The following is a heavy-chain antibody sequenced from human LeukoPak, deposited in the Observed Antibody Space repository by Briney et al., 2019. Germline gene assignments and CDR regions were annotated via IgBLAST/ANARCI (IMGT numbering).Heavy chain of an antibody. D-gene: IGHD3/OR15-3a*01. V-gene: IGHV4-38-2*01. CDR2: IYHSGDT. CDR3: ARLLIPALGKFWTAYKEGFDY. CDR1: GSSLSSGYY. J-gene: IGHJ4*02. Sequence: SETLSLTCAVSGSSLSSGYYWGWIRQSPGKGLEWIGNIYHSGDTYYNPSLKSRLTISVDTSKNQLSLTLTSVTAADTAVYYCARLLIPALGKFWTAYKEGFDYWGQGTLVTVSS.